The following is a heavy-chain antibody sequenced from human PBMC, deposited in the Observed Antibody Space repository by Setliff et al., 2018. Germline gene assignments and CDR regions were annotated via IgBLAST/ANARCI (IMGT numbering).Heavy chain of an antibody. CDR3: AREVRGVIDY. CDR2: IIPILGIA. D-gene: IGHD3-10*01. CDR1: GGTFSSYA. Sequence: ASVKVSCKASGGTFSSYAISWVRQAPGPGLEWMGGIIPILGIANYAQKFQGRVTITADESTSTAYMELRSPRSEDTAVYYCAREVRGVIDYWGQGTLVTVSS. J-gene: IGHJ4*02. V-gene: IGHV1-69*10.